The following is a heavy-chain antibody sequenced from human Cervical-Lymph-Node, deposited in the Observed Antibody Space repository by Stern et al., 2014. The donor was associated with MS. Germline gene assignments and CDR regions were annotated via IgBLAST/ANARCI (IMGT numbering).Heavy chain of an antibody. J-gene: IGHJ4*02. CDR2: ISSSSSTI. Sequence: EVQLVESGGGLVQPGGSLRLSCAASGFTFSSYSMNWVRQAPGKGLEWVSYISSSSSTIYYAGSVKGRFTISRDNAKNSLYLQMNSLRDEDTAVYYCARGARGVTPPYYFDYWGQGTLVTVSS. D-gene: IGHD2-21*02. V-gene: IGHV3-48*02. CDR1: GFTFSSYS. CDR3: ARGARGVTPPYYFDY.